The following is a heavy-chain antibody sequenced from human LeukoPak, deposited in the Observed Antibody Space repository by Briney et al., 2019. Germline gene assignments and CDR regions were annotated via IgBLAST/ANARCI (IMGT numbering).Heavy chain of an antibody. Sequence: ASVKVSCKASGYTFTGYYMHWVRQAPGQRLEWMGWINPNSGGTNYAQKFQGRVTMTRDTSISTAYMELSRLRSDDTAVYYCARDRGYCSSTSCYGHAFDIWGQGTMVTVSS. J-gene: IGHJ3*02. D-gene: IGHD2-2*01. CDR1: GYTFTGYY. CDR3: ARDRGYCSSTSCYGHAFDI. CDR2: INPNSGGT. V-gene: IGHV1-2*02.